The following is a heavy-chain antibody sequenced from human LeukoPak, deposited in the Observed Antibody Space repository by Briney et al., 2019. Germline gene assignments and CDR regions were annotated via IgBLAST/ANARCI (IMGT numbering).Heavy chain of an antibody. CDR2: ISSSSSYI. CDR3: ASGHSSSAGEGH. J-gene: IGHJ4*02. V-gene: IGHV3-21*01. D-gene: IGHD6-6*01. CDR1: GFTFSSYS. Sequence: PGGSLRLSCAASGFTFSSYSMNWVRQAPGKGLEWVSSISSSSSYIYYADSVKGRFAISRDNAKNSLFLQMNSLRAEDTAVYYCASGHSSSAGEGHWGQGALVTVSS.